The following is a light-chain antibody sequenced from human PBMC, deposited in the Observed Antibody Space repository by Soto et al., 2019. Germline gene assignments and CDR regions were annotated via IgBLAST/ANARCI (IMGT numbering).Light chain of an antibody. CDR1: QSITSW. CDR2: KAS. V-gene: IGKV1-5*03. CDR3: QQSRT. J-gene: IGKJ2*01. Sequence: DIQMTQSPSTLSASVGDRVTITCRASQSITSWLAWYQQKPGKAPKLLLYKASSLQSGVPSRFSGSGSGTEFTLTISSLQPDDFATYYCQQSRTFGPGTKLEIK.